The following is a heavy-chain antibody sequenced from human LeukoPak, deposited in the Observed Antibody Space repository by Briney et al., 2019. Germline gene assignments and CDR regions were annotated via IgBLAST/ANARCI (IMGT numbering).Heavy chain of an antibody. D-gene: IGHD1-14*01. J-gene: IGHJ4*02. CDR3: ARVNFNPDY. Sequence: SETLSLTCTVSGYSISRGYHWGWVRQPPGKGLEWIASVHYSGSTYYNPSLKSRLTISAATSKNQFSLKLDSVTAADTAVYYCARVNFNPDYWGQGTLVTVSS. CDR1: GYSISRGYH. V-gene: IGHV4-38-2*02. CDR2: VHYSGST.